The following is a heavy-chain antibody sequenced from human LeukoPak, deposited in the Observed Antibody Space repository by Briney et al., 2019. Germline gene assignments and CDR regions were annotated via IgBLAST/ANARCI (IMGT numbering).Heavy chain of an antibody. D-gene: IGHD4-11*01. CDR1: GFTFSTYS. CDR3: AREITTRWDAFDI. V-gene: IGHV3-21*04. J-gene: IGHJ3*02. CDR2: ISSSSSYI. Sequence: PGGSLRLSCAASGFTFSTYSMNWVRQAPGKGLEWVSSISSSSSYIYYADSVKGRFTISRDNVKNSLYLQIISLRAEDTALYYCAREITTRWDAFDIWGQGTMVTVSS.